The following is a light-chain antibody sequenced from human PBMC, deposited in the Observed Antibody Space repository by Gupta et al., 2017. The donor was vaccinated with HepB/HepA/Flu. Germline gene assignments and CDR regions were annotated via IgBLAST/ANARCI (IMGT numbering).Light chain of an antibody. CDR2: DVS. J-gene: IGLJ2*01. CDR1: TRDVGGYNS. V-gene: IGLV2-14*03. Sequence: QSALTQPASMSGSPGESITIPGPGLTRDVGGYNSVSWYPQYQGKAPKLIIYDVSNRPSGVSNRCSGSMSGSTASLAIAGLQGEDEADYFCSSYATSSTRRIFGGGTKVTVL. CDR3: SSYATSSTRRI.